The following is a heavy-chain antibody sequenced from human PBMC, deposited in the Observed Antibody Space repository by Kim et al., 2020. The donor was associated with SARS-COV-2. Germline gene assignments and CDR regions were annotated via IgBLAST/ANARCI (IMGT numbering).Heavy chain of an antibody. J-gene: IGHJ6*02. V-gene: IGHV4-31*03. CDR3: ARDQMNCSGGSCPTPAYGMDV. CDR2: IYYSGST. Sequence: SETLSLTCTVSGGSISSGGYYWSWIRQHPGKGLEWIGYIYYSGSTYYNPSLKSRVTISVDTSKNQFSLKLSSVTAADTAVYYCARDQMNCSGGSCPTPAYGMDVWGQGTTVTVSS. CDR1: GGSISSGGYY. D-gene: IGHD2-15*01.